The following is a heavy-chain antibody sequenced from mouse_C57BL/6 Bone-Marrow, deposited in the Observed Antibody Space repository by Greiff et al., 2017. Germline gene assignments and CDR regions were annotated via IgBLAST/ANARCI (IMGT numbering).Heavy chain of an antibody. CDR1: GYTFTGYW. V-gene: IGHV1-9*01. D-gene: IGHD2-4*01. CDR2: ILPGSGIT. J-gene: IGHJ3*01. Sequence: VKLVESGAELMKPGASVKLSCKATGYTFTGYWIEWVKQRPGHGLEWIGEILPGSGITNYNEKFKGKATFTADTSSNTAYMQLSSLTTEDSAIYYCAREDYDDPAWFAYWGQGTLVTVSA. CDR3: AREDYDDPAWFAY.